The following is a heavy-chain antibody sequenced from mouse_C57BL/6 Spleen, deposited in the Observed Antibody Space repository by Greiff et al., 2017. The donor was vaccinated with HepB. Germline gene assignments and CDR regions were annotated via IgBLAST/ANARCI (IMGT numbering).Heavy chain of an antibody. CDR2: IYPGSGST. CDR1: GYTFTSYW. Sequence: VQLQQPGAELVKPGASVKMSCKASGYTFTSYWITWVKQRPGQGLEWIGDIYPGSGSTNYNEKFKSKATLTVDTSSSTAYMQLSSLTSEDSAVYYCANYDGSSYVAWFAYWGQATLVTVAA. CDR3: ANYDGSSYVAWFAY. J-gene: IGHJ3*01. D-gene: IGHD1-1*01. V-gene: IGHV1-55*01.